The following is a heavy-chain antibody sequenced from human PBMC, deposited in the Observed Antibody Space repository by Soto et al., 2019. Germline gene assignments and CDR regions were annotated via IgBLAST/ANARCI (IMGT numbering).Heavy chain of an antibody. CDR3: ARDRGVFVVVVAAMYDY. J-gene: IGHJ4*02. CDR2: ISAYNGNT. Sequence: QVQLVQSGAEVKKPGASVKVSCKASGYTFTSYGISWVRQAPGQGLEWMGWISAYNGNTNYAQKLQGRVTMTTDTYTSTAYMELRRLRSDDTAVYYCARDRGVFVVVVAAMYDYWGQGTLVTVSS. CDR1: GYTFTSYG. D-gene: IGHD2-15*01. V-gene: IGHV1-18*01.